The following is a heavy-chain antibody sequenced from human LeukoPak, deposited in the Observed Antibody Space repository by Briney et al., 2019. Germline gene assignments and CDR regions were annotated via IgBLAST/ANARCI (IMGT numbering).Heavy chain of an antibody. CDR2: INHSGST. CDR1: GGSFSGYY. V-gene: IGHV4-34*01. Sequence: SETLSLTCAVYGGSFSGYYWSWIRHPPGKGLEWIGEINHSGSTNYNPSLKSRVTISVDTSKNQFSLKLSSVTAADTAVYYCARDEDAFDIWGQGTMVTVSS. J-gene: IGHJ3*02. CDR3: ARDEDAFDI.